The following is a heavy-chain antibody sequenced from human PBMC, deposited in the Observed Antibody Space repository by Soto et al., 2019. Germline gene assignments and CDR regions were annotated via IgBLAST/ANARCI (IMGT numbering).Heavy chain of an antibody. Sequence: EVQLVESGGGLVKPGGSLRLSCAASGFTFSSYAMNWVRQAPGKGLEWVSSLNSDGTYKVYADSVKGRFTISRENVDNSLSLQMNSLKAEDTAVYFCVRGETVPPRPGFDYWGLGTLVTVSS. V-gene: IGHV3-21*01. CDR2: LNSDGTYK. D-gene: IGHD6-6*01. CDR3: VRGETVPPRPGFDY. CDR1: GFTFSSYA. J-gene: IGHJ4*02.